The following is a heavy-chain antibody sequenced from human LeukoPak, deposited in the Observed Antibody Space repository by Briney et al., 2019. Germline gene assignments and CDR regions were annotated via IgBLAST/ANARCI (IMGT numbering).Heavy chain of an antibody. D-gene: IGHD4-23*01. Sequence: SETLSLTCAVYGGSFSGYYWSWIRQPPGKGLEWIGEINHSGSTNYNPSLKSRVTISVDTSKNQFSLKLSSVTAADTAVYYCARGRGTVVTPAETNGMDVWGQGTTVTVSS. V-gene: IGHV4-34*01. J-gene: IGHJ6*02. CDR3: ARGRGTVVTPAETNGMDV. CDR2: INHSGST. CDR1: GGSFSGYY.